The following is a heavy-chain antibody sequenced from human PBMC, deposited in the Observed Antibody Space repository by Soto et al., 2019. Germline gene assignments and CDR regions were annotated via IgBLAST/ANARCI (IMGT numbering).Heavy chain of an antibody. J-gene: IGHJ4*02. CDR1: GFTFTSSA. D-gene: IGHD5-12*01. CDR2: IVVGSGNT. CDR3: AAGGGVATIDY. Sequence: QMQLVQSGPEVKKPGTSVKVSCKASGFTFTSSAVQWVRQARGQRLEWIGWIVVGSGNTNYAQKFQERVTITRDMSTSTAYMELSSLRSEDTDVYYCAAGGGVATIDYWGQGTLVTVSS. V-gene: IGHV1-58*01.